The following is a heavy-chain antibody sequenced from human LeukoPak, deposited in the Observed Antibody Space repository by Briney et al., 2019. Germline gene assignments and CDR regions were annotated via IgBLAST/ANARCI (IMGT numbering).Heavy chain of an antibody. V-gene: IGHV1-69*04. D-gene: IGHD3-22*01. Sequence: SVKVSCKASGGTFSSYAISWVRQAPGQGLEWMGRIIPILGLANYAQKFQGRVTITADKSTSTAYMELSSLRSEDTAVYYCARGYYDSSGHRDWGQGTLVTVSS. CDR3: ARGYYDSSGHRD. J-gene: IGHJ4*02. CDR1: GGTFSSYA. CDR2: IIPILGLA.